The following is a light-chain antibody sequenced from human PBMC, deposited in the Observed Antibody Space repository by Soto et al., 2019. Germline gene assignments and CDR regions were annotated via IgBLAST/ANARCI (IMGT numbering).Light chain of an antibody. CDR1: QSITTW. CDR3: QQSYSISLT. Sequence: DIQMTQSPSTVSAYLGDSVTITCRASQSITTWLAWYQQRPGKAPKLLIYDVSSLQSGVPSRFSGSGSGTDFTLTISSLQNEDVATYDCQQSYSISLTFGGGTKVDIK. CDR2: DVS. J-gene: IGKJ4*01. V-gene: IGKV1-39*01.